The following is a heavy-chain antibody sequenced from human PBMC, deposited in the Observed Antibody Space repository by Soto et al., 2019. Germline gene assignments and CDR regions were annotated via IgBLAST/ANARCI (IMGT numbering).Heavy chain of an antibody. D-gene: IGHD6-19*01. Sequence: GGSLRLSCAASGFTFSSYGMHWVRQAPGKGLEWVAVITYDGSNKYYADSVKGRFTISRDNSKNTLYLQMNSLRAEDTAVYYCAKRGRSSGLFHWGQGTLVTVSS. CDR3: AKRGRSSGLFH. V-gene: IGHV3-30*18. CDR1: GFTFSSYG. CDR2: ITYDGSNK. J-gene: IGHJ4*02.